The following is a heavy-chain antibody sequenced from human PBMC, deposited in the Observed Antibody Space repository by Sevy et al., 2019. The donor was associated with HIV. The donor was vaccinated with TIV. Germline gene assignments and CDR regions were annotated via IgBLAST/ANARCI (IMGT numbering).Heavy chain of an antibody. Sequence: GGSLRLSCAASGFTFSSYSMNWVRQAPGKGLEWVSSISSSSSYIYYADSVKGRFTISRDNAKNSLYLQMNSLRAEDTAVYYCARGDFWSGYSTVDGMDVWGQRTTVTVSS. D-gene: IGHD3-3*01. CDR2: ISSSSSYI. V-gene: IGHV3-21*01. J-gene: IGHJ6*02. CDR3: ARGDFWSGYSTVDGMDV. CDR1: GFTFSSYS.